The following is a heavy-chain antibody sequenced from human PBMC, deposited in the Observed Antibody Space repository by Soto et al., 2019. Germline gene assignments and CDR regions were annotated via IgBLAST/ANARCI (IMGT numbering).Heavy chain of an antibody. CDR2: ISSSGSTI. D-gene: IGHD2-15*01. J-gene: IGHJ6*02. CDR1: GFTFSDYY. CDR3: AIDETLGYCSGGSCYGVHYYGMDV. Sequence: QVQLVESGGGLVKPGGSLRLSCAASGFTFSDYYMSWIRQAPGKGLEWVSYISSSGSTIYYADSVKGRFTISRDNAKNSLYLQMNSLRAEDTAVYYCAIDETLGYCSGGSCYGVHYYGMDVWGQGTTVTVSS. V-gene: IGHV3-11*01.